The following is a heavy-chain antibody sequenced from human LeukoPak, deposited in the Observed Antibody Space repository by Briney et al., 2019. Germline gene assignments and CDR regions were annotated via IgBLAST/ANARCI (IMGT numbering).Heavy chain of an antibody. J-gene: IGHJ6*02. Sequence: PGGSLRLSCAASGFTFSSYSMNWVRQAPGKGLEWVSSISGSSSYINYADSVKGRFTISRDNAQNSLFLQLNSLRAEDTAVYYCARGNYHAMDVWGQGTTVTVSS. V-gene: IGHV3-21*01. CDR1: GFTFSSYS. CDR2: ISGSSSYI. CDR3: ARGNYHAMDV.